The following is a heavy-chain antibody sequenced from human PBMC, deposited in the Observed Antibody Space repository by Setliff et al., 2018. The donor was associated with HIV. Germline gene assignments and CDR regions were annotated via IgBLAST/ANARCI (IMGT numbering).Heavy chain of an antibody. D-gene: IGHD3-10*01. CDR3: ARNFGLSPSGKYYYYYGMDI. J-gene: IGHJ6*02. CDR2: INPSIVST. V-gene: IGHV1-2*02. Sequence: ASVKVSCKASGYTFTGYYMHWVRQAPGQGLEWMGIINPSIVSTTYAENFQGRVTMTRDTSINAAYMELRGLRSDDTAVYYCARNFGLSPSGKYYYYYGMDIWGQGTTVTVSS. CDR1: GYTFTGYY.